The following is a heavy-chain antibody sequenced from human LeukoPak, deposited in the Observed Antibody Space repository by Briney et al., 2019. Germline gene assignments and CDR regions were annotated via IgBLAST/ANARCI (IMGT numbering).Heavy chain of an antibody. J-gene: IGHJ4*02. Sequence: ASVTVSCTASGYTFIRNAMHWVRQAPGQRLEWMGWINVGNGKTKYSQKFQGRVTITRDTSASTAYMEVSSPRSEDTAVYYCARDSPLSPYDYWGQGTLVTVSS. V-gene: IGHV1-3*01. CDR3: ARDSPLSPYDY. CDR2: INVGNGKT. CDR1: GYTFIRNA. D-gene: IGHD3-16*02.